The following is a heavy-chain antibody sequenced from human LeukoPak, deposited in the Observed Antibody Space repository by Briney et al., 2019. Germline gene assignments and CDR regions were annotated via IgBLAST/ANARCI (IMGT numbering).Heavy chain of an antibody. V-gene: IGHV3-21*05. Sequence: GGSLRLSCAASGFTFSTHSMNWVRQAPGKGLEWVSYINHDGNDIYYGESVKGRFTISRDNAKNSLYLQMNSLRSEDTALYYCARDQFSTGYYYYMDLWGKGTTVTVSS. CDR3: ARDQFSTGYYYYMDL. CDR1: GFTFSTHS. D-gene: IGHD3-3*01. CDR2: INHDGNDI. J-gene: IGHJ6*03.